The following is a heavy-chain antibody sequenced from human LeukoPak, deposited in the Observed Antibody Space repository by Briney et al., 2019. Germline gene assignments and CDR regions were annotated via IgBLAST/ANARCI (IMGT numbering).Heavy chain of an antibody. D-gene: IGHD3-22*01. Sequence: GGSLRRSCTASGFTFGDYAMSCFGQAPGKGLDWVGFFRSKAYGGTPEYAASVKGRFTISRDDSKSIAYLQMNSLKTEDTAVYYCTRDPTPLFRYYDSSGYPRGHFDYWGQGTLVTVSS. CDR1: GFTFGDYA. V-gene: IGHV3-49*03. CDR2: FRSKAYGGTP. CDR3: TRDPTPLFRYYDSSGYPRGHFDY. J-gene: IGHJ4*02.